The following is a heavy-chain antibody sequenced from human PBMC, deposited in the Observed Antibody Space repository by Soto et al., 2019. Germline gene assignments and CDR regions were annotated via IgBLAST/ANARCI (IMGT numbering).Heavy chain of an antibody. Sequence: EVQLVESGGGRVQPGGSLRLSCAGSGFTFSNYWMHWVRQAPGKGLEWVSRIDHDGPTDYADSVRGRFTISRDNAENTLYLQMNSLRPEDTAVYYSVRDSHGDYWGQGTLVTVSS. V-gene: IGHV3-74*01. CDR1: GFTFSNYW. J-gene: IGHJ4*02. CDR2: IDHDGPT. CDR3: VRDSHGDY.